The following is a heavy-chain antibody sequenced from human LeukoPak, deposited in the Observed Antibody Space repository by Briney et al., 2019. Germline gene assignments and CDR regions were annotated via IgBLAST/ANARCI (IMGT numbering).Heavy chain of an antibody. V-gene: IGHV1-8*02. CDR3: ARVENDGYYMDV. CDR2: MNPHSGNT. CDR1: GYTFTGYY. D-gene: IGHD1-1*01. J-gene: IGHJ6*03. Sequence: ASVKVSCKASGYTFTGYYMHWVRQATGQGLEWMGWMNPHSGNTAYAQKYQGRVTMTRNTSISTAYMELSSLRSEDTAVYYCARVENDGYYMDVWGKGTTVTVSS.